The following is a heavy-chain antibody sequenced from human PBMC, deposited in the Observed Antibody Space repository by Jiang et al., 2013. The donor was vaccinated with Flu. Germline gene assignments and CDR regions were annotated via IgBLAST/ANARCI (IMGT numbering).Heavy chain of an antibody. J-gene: IGHJ6*03. D-gene: IGHD3-10*01. CDR1: IYTLSELS. Sequence: GAEVKKPGASVKVSCKVSIYTLSELSMHWVRQPPGKGLEWMGNFDPEDGETISAEKFQDRITMTRNTSISTAYMELSGLKSEDTAVYYCASGFAEYMDVWGKGTTVTVSS. CDR2: FDPEDGET. V-gene: IGHV1-24*01. CDR3: ASGFAEYMDV.